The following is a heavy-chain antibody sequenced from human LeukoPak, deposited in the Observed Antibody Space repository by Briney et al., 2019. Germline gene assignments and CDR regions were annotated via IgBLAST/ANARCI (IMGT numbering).Heavy chain of an antibody. J-gene: IGHJ6*02. D-gene: IGHD3-22*01. Sequence: PGGSLRLSCAASGFTFSSYSMNWVRQAPGKGLEWVSSISSSSSYIYYADSVKGRFTISRDNAKNSRYLQMNSLRAEDTAVYYCARARDYYDSSGYYGRNYYYYGMDVWGQGTTVTVSS. CDR2: ISSSSSYI. V-gene: IGHV3-21*01. CDR1: GFTFSSYS. CDR3: ARARDYYDSSGYYGRNYYYYGMDV.